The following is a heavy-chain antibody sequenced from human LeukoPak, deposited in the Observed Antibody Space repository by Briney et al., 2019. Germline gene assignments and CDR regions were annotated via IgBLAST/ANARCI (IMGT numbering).Heavy chain of an antibody. J-gene: IGHJ4*02. CDR2: IYHSGST. V-gene: IGHV4-38-2*01. CDR3: ARQLAAAGTHDY. Sequence: SETLSLTCAVSGYSISSGYYWGWIRQPPGKGLEWIGSIYHSGSTYYNPSLKGRVTISVDTSKNQFSLKLSSVTAADTAVYYCARQLAAAGTHDYWGQGTLVTVSS. CDR1: GYSISSGYY. D-gene: IGHD6-13*01.